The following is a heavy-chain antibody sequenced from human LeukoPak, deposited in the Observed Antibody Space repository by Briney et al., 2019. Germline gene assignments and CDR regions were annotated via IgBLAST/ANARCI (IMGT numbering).Heavy chain of an antibody. J-gene: IGHJ5*02. CDR2: IYYSGST. CDR3: ARVFSTNYYDNRGWFDP. Sequence: SETLSLTCTVSGGSISSYYWSWIRQPPGKGLEWIGYIYYSGSTNYNPSLKSRVTISVDTSKNQFSLKLSSVTAADTAVYYCARVFSTNYYDNRGWFDPWGQGTLVTVSS. CDR1: GGSISSYY. D-gene: IGHD3-22*01. V-gene: IGHV4-59*01.